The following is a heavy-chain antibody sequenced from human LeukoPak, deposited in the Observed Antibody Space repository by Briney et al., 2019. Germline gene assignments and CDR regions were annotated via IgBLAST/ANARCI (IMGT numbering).Heavy chain of an antibody. CDR2: IYYSGST. J-gene: IGHJ4*02. CDR1: GGSISSSSYY. D-gene: IGHD5-18*01. CDR3: ARRGYSYALLDY. V-gene: IGHV4-39*01. Sequence: SETLSLTCTVSGGSISSSSYYRGWIRQPPGTGLEWIGSIYYSGSTYYNPSLKSRVTISVDTSKNQFSLKLSSVTAADTAVYYCARRGYSYALLDYWGQGTLVTVSS.